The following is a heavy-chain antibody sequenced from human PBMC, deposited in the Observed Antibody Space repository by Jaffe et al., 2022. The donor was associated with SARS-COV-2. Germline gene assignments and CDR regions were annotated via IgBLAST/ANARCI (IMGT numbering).Heavy chain of an antibody. J-gene: IGHJ5*02. CDR1: GFSLTTGVG. CDR2: IYWDDGK. D-gene: IGHD6-13*01. CDR3: AHTVGSSNGGWGPNWFDP. V-gene: IGHV2-5*02. Sequence: QITLKESAVALVNPTETLTLTCTFSGFSLTTGVGVGWIRQPPGKALEWLALIYWDDGKRYSPSLQKRLIISKDTSKNEVVLTMANMDPVDTATYYCAHTVGSSNGGWGPNWFDPWGQGTLVTVFS.